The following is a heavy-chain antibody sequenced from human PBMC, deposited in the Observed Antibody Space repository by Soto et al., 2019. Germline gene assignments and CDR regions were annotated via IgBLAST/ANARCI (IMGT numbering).Heavy chain of an antibody. CDR2: TSYDGSGK. J-gene: IGHJ1*01. V-gene: IGHV3-30*19. Sequence: QVQLVESGGGVAQPGTSLRVSCVGSGFTFRSYVIHWVRQAPGKGLEWVALTSYDGSGKYYGDSVRGRFTISRDNSRNTVDLQMDSLRLEDTALYYCARWGTTGGLDVWGQGTLVSVSS. CDR1: GFTFRSYV. CDR3: ARWGTTGGLDV. D-gene: IGHD3-16*01.